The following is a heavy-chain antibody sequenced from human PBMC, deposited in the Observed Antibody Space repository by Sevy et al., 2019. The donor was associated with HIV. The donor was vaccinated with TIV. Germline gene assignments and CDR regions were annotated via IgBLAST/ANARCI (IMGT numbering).Heavy chain of an antibody. CDR3: AITKDYYDNSGYPFDY. D-gene: IGHD3-22*01. J-gene: IGHJ4*02. CDR1: GYTLTKLS. CDR2: FDPEDGKT. V-gene: IGHV1-24*01. Sequence: ASVKVSCKVSGYTLTKLSMHWVRQAPGKGLEWMGTFDPEDGKTIYAQKFQGRVTMTEDKSIDTAYMELSSLRSEDPAVFYCAITKDYYDNSGYPFDYWGQGTLVTVSS.